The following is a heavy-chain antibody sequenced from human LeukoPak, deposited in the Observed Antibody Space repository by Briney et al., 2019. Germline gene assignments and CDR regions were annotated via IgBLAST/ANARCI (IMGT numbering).Heavy chain of an antibody. D-gene: IGHD5-18*01. Sequence: SETLSLTCTVSGDSMNSFTYFWTWIRQHPGKGLEWIGYVFYSGGTYLNPSLKRRLTMSSDTPNNQFSLHLTSVTAADTAVYYCARGGRGYSYGLVSWGQGIPVAVSS. J-gene: IGHJ5*01. CDR3: ARGGRGYSYGLVS. CDR2: VFYSGGT. V-gene: IGHV4-31*03. CDR1: GDSMNSFTYF.